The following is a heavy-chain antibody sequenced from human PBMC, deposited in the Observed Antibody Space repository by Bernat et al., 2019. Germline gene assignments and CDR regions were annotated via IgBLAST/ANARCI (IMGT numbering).Heavy chain of an antibody. D-gene: IGHD2-2*01. Sequence: EVQLVESGGGLVQPGGSLKLSCAASGFTFSGSAMHWVRQASGKGLEWVGRIRSKADSYATVYAASVKGRFTISRDDSKNTAYLQMNSLKTEDTAVYYCTIKYLYDYWGQGTLVTVSS. J-gene: IGHJ4*02. CDR3: TIKYLYDY. CDR2: IRSKADSYAT. V-gene: IGHV3-73*02. CDR1: GFTFSGSA.